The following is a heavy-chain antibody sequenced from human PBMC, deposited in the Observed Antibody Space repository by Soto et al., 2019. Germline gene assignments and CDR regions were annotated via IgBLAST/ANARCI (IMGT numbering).Heavy chain of an antibody. Sequence: ASVNVSCKASGYTFTGYYMHWVRQAPGQGLEWMGMINPSGGSTSYAQKFQGRVTMTRDTSTSTVYMDLSSLRSEDTAIYYCARKAYYYDAGSFDPWGQGTLVTVSS. CDR2: INPSGGST. J-gene: IGHJ5*02. V-gene: IGHV1-46*03. CDR1: GYTFTGYY. D-gene: IGHD3-22*01. CDR3: ARKAYYYDAGSFDP.